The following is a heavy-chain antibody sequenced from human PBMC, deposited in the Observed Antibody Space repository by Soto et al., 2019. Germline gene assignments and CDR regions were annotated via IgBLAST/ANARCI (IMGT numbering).Heavy chain of an antibody. Sequence: GGALRLSSAASGFNFSSYAMSWVRQAPGKGLEWVSAISGSGGGTYYADSVKGRFTISRDKAKNTLYLQMNSLRAADTAVYYCAKRIAAGGALYYYYGMDVWGQGTTVTVSS. CDR1: GFNFSSYA. J-gene: IGHJ6*02. CDR2: ISGSGGGT. CDR3: AKRIAAGGALYYYYGMDV. V-gene: IGHV3-23*01. D-gene: IGHD6-13*01.